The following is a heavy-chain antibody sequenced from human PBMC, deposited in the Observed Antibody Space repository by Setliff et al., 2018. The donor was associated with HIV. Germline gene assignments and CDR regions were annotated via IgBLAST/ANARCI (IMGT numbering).Heavy chain of an antibody. J-gene: IGHJ4*02. CDR3: AKIKDLFGANDY. D-gene: IGHD2-21*01. CDR1: GYTFSNYA. V-gene: IGHV3-23*01. CDR2: ISDSGSST. Sequence: PGGSLRLSCAASGYTFSNYAMTWVRQAPGEGLEWVSAISDSGSSTYHADSVKVRFTISKDNYKITLYLQMNRLRAEDTAVYYCAKIKDLFGANDYLGQGTMVTVSS.